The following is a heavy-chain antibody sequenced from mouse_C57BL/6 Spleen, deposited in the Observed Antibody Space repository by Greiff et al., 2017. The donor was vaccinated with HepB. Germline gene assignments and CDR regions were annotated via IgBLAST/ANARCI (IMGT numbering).Heavy chain of an antibody. CDR3: ARSNYDYDEDYAMDY. CDR2: IYPSSGYT. V-gene: IGHV1-7*01. Sequence: VQLQQSGAELAKPGASVKLSCKASGYTFTSYWMHWVKQRPGQGLEWIGYIYPSSGYTKYNQKFKDKATLTADKSSSPAYMQLSILTYEDSAVYYCARSNYDYDEDYAMDYWGQRTSVTVSS. D-gene: IGHD2-4*01. CDR1: GYTFTSYW. J-gene: IGHJ4*01.